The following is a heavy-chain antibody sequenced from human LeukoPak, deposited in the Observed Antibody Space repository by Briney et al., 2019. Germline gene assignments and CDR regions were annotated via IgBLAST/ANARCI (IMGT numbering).Heavy chain of an antibody. CDR2: INHSGST. D-gene: IGHD5-12*01. Sequence: SETLSLTCAVYGGSFSGYYWSWIRQPPGKGLEWIGEINHSGSTNYNPSLKSRVTISVDTSKNQFSLKLSSVTAADTAVYYCASSRVAPQYYYYYYGMDVWGQGTTVTVSS. J-gene: IGHJ6*02. CDR3: ASSRVAPQYYYYYYGMDV. V-gene: IGHV4-34*01. CDR1: GGSFSGYY.